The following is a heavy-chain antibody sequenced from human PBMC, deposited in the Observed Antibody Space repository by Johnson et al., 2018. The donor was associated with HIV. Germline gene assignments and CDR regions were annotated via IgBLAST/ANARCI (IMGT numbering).Heavy chain of an antibody. J-gene: IGHJ3*02. CDR3: ANEPHLDAFDI. Sequence: QVQLVESGGRVVQPGRSLRLSCAAYGFTFNSYGMHWVRQAPGKGLEWVAVIWYDGTHKYYADSVKGRFTISRDNSKNTLYLQMNSLRTEDTAMYYCANEPHLDAFDIWGQGTMVTVSS. V-gene: IGHV3-33*03. CDR1: GFTFNSYG. CDR2: IWYDGTHK.